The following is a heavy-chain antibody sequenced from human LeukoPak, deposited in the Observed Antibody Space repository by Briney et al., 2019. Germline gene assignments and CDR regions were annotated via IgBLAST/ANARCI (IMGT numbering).Heavy chain of an antibody. J-gene: IGHJ5*02. CDR2: IIPILGIA. CDR1: GGTFSSYA. V-gene: IGHV1-69*04. Sequence: SVKVSCKASGGTFSSYAISWVRQAPGQGLEWMGRIIPILGIANYAQKFQGRVTITADKSTSTAYMELSSLRSEDTAVYYCARSYGFGELQDWFDPWGQGTLVTVSS. CDR3: ARSYGFGELQDWFDP. D-gene: IGHD3-10*01.